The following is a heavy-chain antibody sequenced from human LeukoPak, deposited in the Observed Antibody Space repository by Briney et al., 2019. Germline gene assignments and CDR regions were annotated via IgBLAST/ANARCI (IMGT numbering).Heavy chain of an antibody. J-gene: IGHJ3*02. CDR1: GFTFSSYD. D-gene: IGHD6-13*01. CDR2: IGTAGDT. Sequence: GGSLRLSCAASGFTFSSYDMHWVRQATGKGLEWVSAIGTAGDTYYPGSAKGQFTISRENAKNSLYLQMNSLRAGDTAVYYCARAGIAAAEYAFDIWGQGTMVTVSS. V-gene: IGHV3-13*01. CDR3: ARAGIAAAEYAFDI.